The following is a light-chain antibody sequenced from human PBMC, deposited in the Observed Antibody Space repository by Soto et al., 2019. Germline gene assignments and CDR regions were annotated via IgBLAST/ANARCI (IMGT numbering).Light chain of an antibody. CDR1: QSVSSSY. CDR3: QPYGSSWT. Sequence: EIVLTQSPGTLSLSPGERATLSCSASQSVSSSYLAWFHQKPGQAPMLLIYGASSRATGIPDRFSASGSGTHFTLTLNCLEPEDFPGYFCQPYGSSWTFGPAASVQIK. CDR2: GAS. V-gene: IGKV3-20*01. J-gene: IGKJ1*01.